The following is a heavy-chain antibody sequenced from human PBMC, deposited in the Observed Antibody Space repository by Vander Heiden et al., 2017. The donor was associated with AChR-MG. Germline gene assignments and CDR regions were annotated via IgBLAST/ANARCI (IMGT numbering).Heavy chain of an antibody. CDR1: GFNLAAYP. J-gene: IGHJ4*02. V-gene: IGHV3-23*05. Sequence: EVQLLESGGGLIQPGGSLRLSCLASGFNLAAYPLSWVRQSPGKALEWMSGIDYHDREHYTYYVDSVKGRFTISRDNSKNTVNLQMNSLRFEDTALYYCVRTIIVSGTWGFDYWGQGSLVKVSS. D-gene: IGHD1-26*01. CDR3: VRTIIVSGTWGFDY. CDR2: IDYHDREHYT.